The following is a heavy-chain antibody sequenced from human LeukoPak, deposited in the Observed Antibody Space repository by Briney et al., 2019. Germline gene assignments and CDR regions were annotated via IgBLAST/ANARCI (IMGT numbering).Heavy chain of an antibody. V-gene: IGHV4-38-2*01. CDR2: IYYSGST. CDR1: GFNFSIYS. CDR3: ARGRDGYNFLNRGEYYYFDY. Sequence: PGGSLRLSCAASGFNFSIYSMTWVRQPPGKGLEWIGSIYYSGSTYYNPSLKSRVTISVDTSKNQFSLKLNSVTAADTAVYYCARGRDGYNFLNRGEYYYFDYWGQGTLVTVSS. D-gene: IGHD5-24*01. J-gene: IGHJ4*02.